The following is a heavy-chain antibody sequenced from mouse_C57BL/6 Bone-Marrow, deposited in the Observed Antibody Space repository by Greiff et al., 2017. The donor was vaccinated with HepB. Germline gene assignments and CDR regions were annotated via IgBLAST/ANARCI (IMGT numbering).Heavy chain of an antibody. CDR3: TTSQLPYAMDY. CDR1: GFNIKDYY. Sequence: EVQLVESGAELVRPGASVKLSCTASGFNIKDYYMHWVKQRPEQGLEWIGRIDPEDGDTEYAPKFQGKATMTADPSSNTAYLQLSSLTSEDTAVYYCTTSQLPYAMDYWGQGTSVTVSS. J-gene: IGHJ4*01. V-gene: IGHV14-1*01. CDR2: IDPEDGDT. D-gene: IGHD6-1*01.